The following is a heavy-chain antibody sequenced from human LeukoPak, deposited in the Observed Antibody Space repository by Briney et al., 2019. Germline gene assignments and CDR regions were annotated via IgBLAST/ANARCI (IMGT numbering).Heavy chain of an antibody. Sequence: GGSLRLSCAASRFTFSSYWMHWVRQAPGKGLVWVSRINSDGSSTSYADSVKGRFTISRDNSKNTLYLQMNSLRAEDTAVYYCARAFYVGAAPDDYWGQRTLVTVSS. CDR3: ARAFYVGAAPDDY. CDR1: RFTFSSYW. J-gene: IGHJ4*02. D-gene: IGHD3-10*01. V-gene: IGHV3-74*01. CDR2: INSDGSST.